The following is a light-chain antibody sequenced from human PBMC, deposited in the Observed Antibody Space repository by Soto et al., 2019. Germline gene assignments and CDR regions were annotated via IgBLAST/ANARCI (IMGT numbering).Light chain of an antibody. Sequence: QPALTQPASVSGSPVQSLPISCTGTSSDVGSYNLVSWYQQHPGKAPKLMIYEGSKRPSGVSNRFSGSKSGNTASLTISGLQAEDEADYYCCSYAGTIYVFGTGTKVTVL. CDR3: CSYAGTIYV. CDR2: EGS. V-gene: IGLV2-23*01. J-gene: IGLJ1*01. CDR1: SSDVGSYNL.